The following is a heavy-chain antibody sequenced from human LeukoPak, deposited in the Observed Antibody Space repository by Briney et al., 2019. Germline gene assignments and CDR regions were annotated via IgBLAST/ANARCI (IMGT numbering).Heavy chain of an antibody. Sequence: PGGSLRLSCAGSGFTFGRYWMSWVRQAPGKGLEWVASINQGGSRLHYLDSVTGRFIIFRDDAQNSLFLQMTRLRVDDTAVYYCARLKDDVTKLDYWGQGTLVSVSS. CDR2: INQGGSRL. J-gene: IGHJ4*02. D-gene: IGHD2-8*01. CDR1: GFTFGRYW. CDR3: ARLKDDVTKLDY. V-gene: IGHV3-7*01.